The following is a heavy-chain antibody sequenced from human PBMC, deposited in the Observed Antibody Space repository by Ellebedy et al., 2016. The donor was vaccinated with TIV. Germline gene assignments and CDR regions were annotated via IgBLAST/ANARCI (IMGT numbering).Heavy chain of an antibody. CDR1: GFTFSLYR. V-gene: IGHV3-48*01. CDR2: ISSGSSSI. Sequence: GESLKISCAASGFTFSLYRMNWVRQAPGKGLEWISYISSGSSSIYYADSVKGRFTITSDNDKNLLYLQMSSLRVEDTAVYYWARDFRPWLAQGDALDVWGQGTTVTVSS. J-gene: IGHJ6*02. CDR3: ARDFRPWLAQGDALDV. D-gene: IGHD6-19*01.